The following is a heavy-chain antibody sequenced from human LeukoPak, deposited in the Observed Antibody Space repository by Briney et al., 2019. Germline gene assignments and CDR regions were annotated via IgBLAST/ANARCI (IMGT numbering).Heavy chain of an antibody. V-gene: IGHV4-34*12. Sequence: SETLSPTCAVYGGSFSGYYWSWIRQPPGKGLEWIGEIIHSGSTNYSPSLKSRVTISVDTSKNQFSLKLSSVTAADTAVYYCARSSSIAARRSYYYYYYMDVWGKGTTVTVSS. CDR2: IIHSGST. D-gene: IGHD6-6*01. CDR1: GGSFSGYY. CDR3: ARSSSIAARRSYYYYYYMDV. J-gene: IGHJ6*03.